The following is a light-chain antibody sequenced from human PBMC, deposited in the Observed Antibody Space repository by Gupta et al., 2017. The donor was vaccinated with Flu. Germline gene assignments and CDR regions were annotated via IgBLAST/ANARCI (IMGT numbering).Light chain of an antibody. CDR1: QSLGKSNGNNY. J-gene: IGKJ2*02. CDR2: GGS. Sequence: VTLGTPASISCRCSQSLGKSNGNNYLEWSQQKPGQSPRLLIYGGSNRDTGIPDSFSGSGSGTDFTLTISSVEADDFAIYYCMQDRFLPSTFGQGTKLEI. CDR3: MQDRFLPST. V-gene: IGKV2-30*01.